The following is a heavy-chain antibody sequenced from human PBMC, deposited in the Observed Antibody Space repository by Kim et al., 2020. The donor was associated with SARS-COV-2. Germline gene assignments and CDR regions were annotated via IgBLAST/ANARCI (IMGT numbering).Heavy chain of an antibody. V-gene: IGHV3-21*01. D-gene: IGHD1-26*01. CDR1: GFTFSSYS. CDR3: ARGVGLRGYFDY. CDR2: ISSSSSYI. Sequence: GGSLRLSCAASGFTFSSYSMNWVRQAPGKGLEWVSSISSSSSYIYYADSVKGRFTISRDNAKNSLYLQMNSLRAEDTAVYYCARGVGLRGYFDYWGQGTLVTVSS. J-gene: IGHJ4*02.